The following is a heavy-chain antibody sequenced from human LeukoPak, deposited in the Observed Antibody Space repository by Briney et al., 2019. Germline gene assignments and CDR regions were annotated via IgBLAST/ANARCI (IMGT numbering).Heavy chain of an antibody. CDR3: TTPAPYYYHGMDV. D-gene: IGHD2-2*01. CDR2: IKSKTDGGTT. Sequence: PGGSLRLSCAASGFTVSSNYMNWVRQAPGKGLEWVGRIKSKTDGGTTDYAAPVKGRFTISRDDSKNTLYLQMNSLKTEDTAVYYCTTPAPYYYHGMDVWGQGTTVTVSS. CDR1: GFTVSSNY. V-gene: IGHV3-15*01. J-gene: IGHJ6*02.